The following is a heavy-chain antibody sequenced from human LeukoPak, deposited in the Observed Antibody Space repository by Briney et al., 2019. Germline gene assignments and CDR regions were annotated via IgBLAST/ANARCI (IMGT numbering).Heavy chain of an antibody. Sequence: SETLSLTCTVSGGSISSYYWSWIRQPPGKGLEWIGFIYTSGSTNYNPSLKSRVTMSVDTSKNQFSLKLSSVTAADTAVYYCAREGSGDYRYYYYYMDVWGKGTTVTISS. V-gene: IGHV4-4*07. D-gene: IGHD4-17*01. CDR1: GGSISSYY. CDR3: AREGSGDYRYYYYYMDV. CDR2: IYTSGST. J-gene: IGHJ6*03.